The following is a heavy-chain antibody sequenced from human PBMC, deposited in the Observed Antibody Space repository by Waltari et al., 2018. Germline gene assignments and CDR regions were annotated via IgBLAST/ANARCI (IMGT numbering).Heavy chain of an antibody. CDR1: GFIFSSYA. Sequence: EVQLLESGGGLVQPGGSLRLSCAASGFIFSSYAMSWVRQAPGKGLEWVSAISGSGGSTYYADSVKGRFTISRDNSKNTLYLQMNSLRAEDTAVDYCASRDTYYYDSSGYYPIDYWGQGTLVTVSS. J-gene: IGHJ4*02. CDR3: ASRDTYYYDSSGYYPIDY. D-gene: IGHD3-22*01. V-gene: IGHV3-23*01. CDR2: ISGSGGST.